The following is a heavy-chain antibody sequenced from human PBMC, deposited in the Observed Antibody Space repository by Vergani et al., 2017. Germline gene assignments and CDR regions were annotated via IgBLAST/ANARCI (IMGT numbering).Heavy chain of an antibody. J-gene: IGHJ4*02. Sequence: QLQLQESGPGLVKPSETLSLTCTVSGGSISSSSYYWGWIRQPPGKGLEWIGSIYYSGSTYYNPSLKSRVTISVDTSKNQFSLKLSSVTAADTAVYYCARDVIYEGSNYYFDYWGQGTLVTVSS. V-gene: IGHV4-39*07. D-gene: IGHD2-15*01. CDR3: ARDVIYEGSNYYFDY. CDR1: GGSISSSSYY. CDR2: IYYSGST.